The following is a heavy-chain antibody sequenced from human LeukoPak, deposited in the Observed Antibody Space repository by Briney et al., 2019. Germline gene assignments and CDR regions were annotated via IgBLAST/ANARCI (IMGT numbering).Heavy chain of an antibody. CDR1: GFTFSSYG. CDR2: ISYDGSNK. J-gene: IGHJ6*03. CDR3: ARDGGSYYPYFYYYYMDV. Sequence: SLRLSCAASGFTFSSYGMHWVRQAPGKGLEWVAVISYDGSNKYYADSVKGRFTISRDNSKNTLYLQMNSLRAEDTAVYYCARDGGSYYPYFYYYYMDVWGKGTTVTVSS. V-gene: IGHV3-30*03. D-gene: IGHD1-26*01.